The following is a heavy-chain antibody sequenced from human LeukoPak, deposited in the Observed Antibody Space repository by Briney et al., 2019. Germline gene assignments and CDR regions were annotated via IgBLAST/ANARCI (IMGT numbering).Heavy chain of an antibody. D-gene: IGHD3-16*02. CDR2: IYYSGST. CDR1: GGSISSSSYY. V-gene: IGHV4-39*07. J-gene: IGHJ3*01. CDR3: ARRVSLYGAFDL. Sequence: SETLSLTCTVSGGSISSSSYYWGWIRQPPGKGLEWIGSIYYSGSTNYNPSLKSRVTISVDTSKNQFSLKLSSVTAADTAVYYCARRVSLYGAFDLWGQGTMVIVSS.